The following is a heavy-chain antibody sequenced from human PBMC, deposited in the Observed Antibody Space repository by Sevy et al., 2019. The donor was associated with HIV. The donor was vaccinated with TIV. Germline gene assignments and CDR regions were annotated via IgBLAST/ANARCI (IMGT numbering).Heavy chain of an antibody. CDR3: ARDGAYYYDSSGYYYYYGMDV. D-gene: IGHD3-22*01. Sequence: GGSLRLSCAASGFTFSSYWMHWVRQAPGKGLVWVSRINSDGSSTSYADSVKGRFTISRDNAKNTLYLQTNSLRAEDTAVYYCARDGAYYYDSSGYYYYYGMDVWGQGTTVTVSS. CDR1: GFTFSSYW. CDR2: INSDGSST. J-gene: IGHJ6*02. V-gene: IGHV3-74*01.